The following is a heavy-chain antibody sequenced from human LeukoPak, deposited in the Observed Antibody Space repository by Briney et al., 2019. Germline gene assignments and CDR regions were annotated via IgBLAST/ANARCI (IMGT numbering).Heavy chain of an antibody. V-gene: IGHV1-46*01. CDR1: EYSLTSYF. D-gene: IGHD1-1*01. CDR3: TREWPSTGYFDY. Sequence: ASVKVSCKASEYSLTSYFMHWVRQAPGQGLEWMGVMSPSGDGANYIQKFQGRVTMTRDMSTSTDFMELTSLRPEDTAVYFCTREWPSTGYFDYWGQGTLVTVSS. CDR2: MSPSGDGA. J-gene: IGHJ4*02.